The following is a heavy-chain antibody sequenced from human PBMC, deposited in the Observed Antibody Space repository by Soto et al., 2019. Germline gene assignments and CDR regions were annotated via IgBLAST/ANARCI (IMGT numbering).Heavy chain of an antibody. D-gene: IGHD3-10*01. Sequence: EAQLVESGGGLVQPGGSLRLSCAASGFTFKSYWMSWVRQAPGKGLEWVANFNQDGSEKYYAESVKGRFTISRDNANDAVFLQLNSVRAEDSAVYFSAREYKILWFVRSDSGKNRFGPWGQGTQVIVSS. CDR2: FNQDGSEK. CDR1: GFTFKSYW. CDR3: AREYKILWFVRSDSGKNRFGP. V-gene: IGHV3-7*03. J-gene: IGHJ5*02.